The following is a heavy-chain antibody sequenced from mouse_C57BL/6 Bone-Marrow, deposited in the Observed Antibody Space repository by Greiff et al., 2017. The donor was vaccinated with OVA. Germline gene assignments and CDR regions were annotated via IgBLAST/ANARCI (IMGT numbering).Heavy chain of an antibody. CDR1: GFTFSDYY. V-gene: IGHV5-12*01. CDR2: ISNGGGST. D-gene: IGHD2-10*01. J-gene: IGHJ3*01. Sequence: EVKLMESGGGLVQPGGSLKLSCAASGFTFSDYYMYWVRQTPEKRLEWVAYISNGGGSTYYPDTVKGRFTISRDNAKNTLYLQMSRLKSEDTAMYYCARQSYPRGFAYWGQGTLVTVSA. CDR3: ARQSYPRGFAY.